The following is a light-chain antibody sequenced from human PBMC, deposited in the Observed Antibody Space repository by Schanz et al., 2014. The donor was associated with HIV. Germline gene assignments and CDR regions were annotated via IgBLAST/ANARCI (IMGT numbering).Light chain of an antibody. CDR1: QSVNSN. Sequence: EIVLTQSPATLSLSPGERATLSCRASQSVNSNLAWYQQKPGQPPRLLIFDTSSRASHIPCRFSGTGSGTGFTLTISRLEPGGCAVYYCHHYGDSRGTFGGGTEVDI. V-gene: IGKV3-11*01. J-gene: IGKJ4*02. CDR2: DTS. CDR3: HHYGDSRGT.